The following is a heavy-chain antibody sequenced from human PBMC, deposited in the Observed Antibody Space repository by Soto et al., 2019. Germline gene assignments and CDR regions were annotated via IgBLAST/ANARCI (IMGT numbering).Heavy chain of an antibody. J-gene: IGHJ4*02. V-gene: IGHV2-5*02. Sequence: QITLKESGPTLVKPTQIVTLTCTFSGLSLSTRGVGVDWISQPPGKALEWLALVYWDDDIWYSPSLKSRLTITKDTSKNLVVLTMNNLNPVDTATYYCAHRPYGNNYYFNNWGQGTLVIVSS. D-gene: IGHD1-1*01. CDR1: GLSLSTRGVG. CDR3: AHRPYGNNYYFNN. CDR2: VYWDDDI.